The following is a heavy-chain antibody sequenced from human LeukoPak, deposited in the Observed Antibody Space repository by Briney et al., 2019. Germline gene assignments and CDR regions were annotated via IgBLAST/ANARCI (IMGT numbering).Heavy chain of an antibody. V-gene: IGHV3-53*01. CDR2: IYSGGST. CDR1: GFTFSSYN. J-gene: IGHJ4*02. Sequence: PGGSLRLSCAASGFTFSSYNMNWVRQAPGKGLEWVSVIYSGGSTYYADSVKGRFTISRDNSKNTLYLQMNSLRAEDTAVYYCARSISGYDLDYWGQGTLVTVSS. CDR3: ARSISGYDLDY. D-gene: IGHD5-12*01.